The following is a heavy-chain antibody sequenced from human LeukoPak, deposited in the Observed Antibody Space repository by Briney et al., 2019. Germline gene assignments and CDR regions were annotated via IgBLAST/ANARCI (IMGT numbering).Heavy chain of an antibody. Sequence: ASVKVSCKASGGTFSSYAISWVRQAPGQGLEWMGGIIPIFGTANYAQKFQGRVTITADESTSTAYMELSSLRSEDTAVYYCAREGVRGEYYFGYWGQGTLVTVSS. CDR1: GGTFSSYA. D-gene: IGHD3-10*01. J-gene: IGHJ4*02. V-gene: IGHV1-69*13. CDR3: AREGVRGEYYFGY. CDR2: IIPIFGTA.